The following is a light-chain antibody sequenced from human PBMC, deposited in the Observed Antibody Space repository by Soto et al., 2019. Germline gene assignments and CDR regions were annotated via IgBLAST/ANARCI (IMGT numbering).Light chain of an antibody. CDR1: QTISSW. Sequence: DIRMTQSPSNQSGSVGDRVTITCRASQTISSWLAWYQQKPGKAPKLLIYKASTLKSGVPSRFSGSGSGTDFALTISCFQAEDFAPYCCPHLPLYPSTFAGGSKADI. CDR3: PHLPLYPST. V-gene: IGKV1-5*03. CDR2: KAS. J-gene: IGKJ4*01.